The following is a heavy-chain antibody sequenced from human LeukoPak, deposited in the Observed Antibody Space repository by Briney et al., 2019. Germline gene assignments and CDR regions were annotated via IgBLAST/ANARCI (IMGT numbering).Heavy chain of an antibody. D-gene: IGHD1-7*01. CDR3: ARGQSLELLDY. Sequence: ASVKVSCKASGCTFTSYDINWVRQATGQGLEWMGWMNPNSGNTGYAQKFQGRVTITRNTSISTAYMELSSLRSEDTAVYYCARGQSLELLDYWGQGTLVTVSS. CDR2: MNPNSGNT. V-gene: IGHV1-8*03. CDR1: GCTFTSYD. J-gene: IGHJ4*02.